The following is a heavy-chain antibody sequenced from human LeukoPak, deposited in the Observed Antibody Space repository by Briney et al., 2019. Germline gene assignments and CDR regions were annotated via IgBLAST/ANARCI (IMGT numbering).Heavy chain of an antibody. Sequence: GASVKVSCKASGYTFTSYGISWVRQAPGQGLEWMGWISAYNGNTNYAQKLQGRVTMTTDTSTSTAYMGLRSLRSDDTAVYYCARDNEWELSYYFDYWGQGTLVTVSS. J-gene: IGHJ4*02. CDR3: ARDNEWELSYYFDY. CDR2: ISAYNGNT. CDR1: GYTFTSYG. D-gene: IGHD1-26*01. V-gene: IGHV1-18*01.